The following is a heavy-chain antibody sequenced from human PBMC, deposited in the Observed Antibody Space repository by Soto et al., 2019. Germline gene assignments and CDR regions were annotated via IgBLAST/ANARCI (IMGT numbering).Heavy chain of an antibody. CDR1: GGSISSSSYY. J-gene: IGHJ6*03. CDR2: IYYSGST. CDR3: ARRCCSSTRPTHHYYYYMDG. D-gene: IGHD2-2*01. V-gene: IGHV4-39*01. Sequence: PSETLSLTCTVSGGSISSSSYYWGWIRQPPGKGLEWIGSIYYSGSTYYNPSLKSRVTISVDTSKNQFSLKLSSVTAADTAVYYCARRCCSSTRPTHHYYYYMDGWGKGTTVTGSS.